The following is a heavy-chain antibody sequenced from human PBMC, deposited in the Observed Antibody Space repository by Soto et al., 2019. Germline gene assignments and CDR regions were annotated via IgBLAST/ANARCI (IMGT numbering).Heavy chain of an antibody. Sequence: GESLKISCQASGYNFRHYYIAWVRQKPGRGLEWVGLIYPGDSDVRYSPSFQGHVTISADKSISTAYLQWSSLKASDTAMYYCARRGWELPGAFDIWGQGTMVTVSS. V-gene: IGHV5-51*01. D-gene: IGHD1-26*01. CDR2: IYPGDSDV. CDR3: ARRGWELPGAFDI. CDR1: GYNFRHYY. J-gene: IGHJ3*02.